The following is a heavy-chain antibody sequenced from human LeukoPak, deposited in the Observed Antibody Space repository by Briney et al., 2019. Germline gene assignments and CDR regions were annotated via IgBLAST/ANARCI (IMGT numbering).Heavy chain of an antibody. J-gene: IGHJ6*03. CDR1: GGTFSSYA. D-gene: IGHD3-3*01. V-gene: IGHV1-69*06. CDR3: ARGSADVSGLPIFGVAHYYYYMDV. CDR2: IIPIFGTA. Sequence: ASVKVSCKASGGTFSSYAISWVRQAPGQGLEWMGGIIPIFGTANYAQKFQGRVTITADKSTSTAYMELSSLRSEDTAVYYCARGSADVSGLPIFGVAHYYYYMDVWGKGTTVTVSS.